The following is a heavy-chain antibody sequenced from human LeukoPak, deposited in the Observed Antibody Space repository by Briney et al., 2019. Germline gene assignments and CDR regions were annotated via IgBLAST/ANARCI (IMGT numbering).Heavy chain of an antibody. CDR3: AKGGKWDVTPFDY. V-gene: IGHV3-23*01. CDR2: ISGGGGST. D-gene: IGHD1-26*01. Sequence: GGSLRLSCAASGLTFTSYSLNWVRRVPGRGLEWVSTISGGGGSTYYADSVKGRFTISRDNSKNTLYLQVNSLRAEDTAVYYCAKGGKWDVTPFDYWGQGTLVTVSS. CDR1: GLTFTSYS. J-gene: IGHJ4*02.